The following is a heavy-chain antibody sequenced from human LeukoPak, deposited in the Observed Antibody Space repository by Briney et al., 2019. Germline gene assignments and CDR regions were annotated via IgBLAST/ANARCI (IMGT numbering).Heavy chain of an antibody. CDR1: GLTFSNYA. J-gene: IGHJ4*02. CDR2: ITGSGEST. Sequence: GGSLRLSCAASGLTFSNYAMTWVRQAPGKGLEWVSIITGSGESTYYVDSVKGRFIISRYNSKNTLYLQMHSLRAEDTAVYYCAKGRVTTMTTGFDYWGQGTLVTVSS. V-gene: IGHV3-23*01. D-gene: IGHD4-17*01. CDR3: AKGRVTTMTTGFDY.